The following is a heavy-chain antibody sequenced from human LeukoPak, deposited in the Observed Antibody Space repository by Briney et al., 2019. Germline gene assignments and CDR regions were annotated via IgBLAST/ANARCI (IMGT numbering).Heavy chain of an antibody. Sequence: ASVKVSCKTSGYTFTAYYMHWVRQAPGQGLEWMGWINPNSGGTNYAQKLQGRVTMTRDTSITTAYMELSRLRSDDTAVYYCARGPIVVVPAAKGSGWFDPWGQGTLVTVSS. CDR1: GYTFTAYY. J-gene: IGHJ5*02. CDR3: ARGPIVVVPAAKGSGWFDP. V-gene: IGHV1-2*02. CDR2: INPNSGGT. D-gene: IGHD2-2*01.